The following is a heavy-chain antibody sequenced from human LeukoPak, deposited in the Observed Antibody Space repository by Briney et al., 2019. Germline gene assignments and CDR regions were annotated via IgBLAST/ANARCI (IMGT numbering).Heavy chain of an antibody. J-gene: IGHJ4*02. CDR1: GLTFADSA. D-gene: IGHD2-2*01. CDR2: ISGSGSYT. CDR3: VPRDPNQLLNY. V-gene: IGHV3-23*01. Sequence: GGSLRLSCAASGLTFADSAMSWVSQAPGKGLEWVSSISGSGSYTYYIDSVKGRFTISRDTSKNTLSLQMNRLKADDTAVYYCVPRDPNQLLNYWGQGTLVTVSS.